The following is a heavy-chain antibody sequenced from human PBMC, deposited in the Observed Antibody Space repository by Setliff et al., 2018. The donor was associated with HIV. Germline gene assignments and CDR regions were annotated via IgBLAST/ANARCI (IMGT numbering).Heavy chain of an antibody. CDR3: ATRLLGYSGYGY. D-gene: IGHD5-12*01. Sequence: GESLKISCKGSGYRFTNYWIGWVRQMPGKGLEWMGIIYPADFETRCSPTFQGQVTISADKSINTAYPQWSSLKASDTAMYYCATRLLGYSGYGYWGQGTLVTGSS. J-gene: IGHJ4*02. CDR2: IYPADFET. V-gene: IGHV5-51*01. CDR1: GYRFTNYW.